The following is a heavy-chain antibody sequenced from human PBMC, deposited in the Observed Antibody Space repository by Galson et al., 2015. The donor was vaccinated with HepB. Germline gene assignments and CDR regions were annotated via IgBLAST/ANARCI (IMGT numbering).Heavy chain of an antibody. CDR1: GFNFDTSG. CDR2: ISHGGDSK. J-gene: IGHJ6*02. D-gene: IGHD6-13*01. CDR3: AKSGEAAGSLDV. Sequence: SLRLSCAASGFNFDTSGMHWVRQALGKGLEGVAIISHGGDSKHYTDAVKGRFTISRDNSQNTVYLQIDSLRIDDTAVYYCAKSGEAAGSLDVWGQGTMVTVSS. V-gene: IGHV3-30*18.